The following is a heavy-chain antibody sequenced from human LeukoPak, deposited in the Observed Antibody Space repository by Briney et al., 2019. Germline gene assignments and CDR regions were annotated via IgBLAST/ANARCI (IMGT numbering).Heavy chain of an antibody. CDR3: ARHVISSWSFDY. Sequence: SETLSLTCTVSGGSISSSSYYWGWIRQPPGKGLEWIGSIYYSGSTYYNPSLKSRVTISVDTSKNQFSLKLSSVTAADTAVYYCARHVISSWSFDYWGQGTLVTVSS. D-gene: IGHD6-13*01. J-gene: IGHJ4*02. V-gene: IGHV4-39*01. CDR2: IYYSGST. CDR1: GGSISSSSYY.